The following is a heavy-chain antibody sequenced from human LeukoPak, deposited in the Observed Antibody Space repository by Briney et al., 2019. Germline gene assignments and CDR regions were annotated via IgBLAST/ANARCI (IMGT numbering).Heavy chain of an antibody. CDR1: GFNFSSYA. CDR3: AKDKGELYVRYFDC. D-gene: IGHD3-16*01. Sequence: PGGSLRLSCTASGFNFSSYAMSWVRQAPGKGLEWVSYISAPSGRSQYADSVMGRFTISRDNSKNTLYLQMNSLRAEDTAIYYCAKDKGELYVRYFDCWGQGALVTVSS. J-gene: IGHJ4*02. CDR2: ISAPSGRS. V-gene: IGHV3-23*01.